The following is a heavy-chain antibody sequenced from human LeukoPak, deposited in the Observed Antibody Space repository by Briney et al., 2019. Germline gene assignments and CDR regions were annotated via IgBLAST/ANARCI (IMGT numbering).Heavy chain of an antibody. J-gene: IGHJ4*02. V-gene: IGHV4-34*01. CDR1: GGSFSGYY. CDR2: INHSGST. D-gene: IGHD3-16*02. CDR3: ARGPLLSYVWGSYRHTYYFDY. Sequence: SETLSLTCAVYGGSFSGYYWSWIRQPPGKGPEWIGEINHSGSTNYNPSLKSRVTISVDTSKNQFSLKLSSVTAADTAVYYCARGPLLSYVWGSYRHTYYFDYWGQGTLVTVSS.